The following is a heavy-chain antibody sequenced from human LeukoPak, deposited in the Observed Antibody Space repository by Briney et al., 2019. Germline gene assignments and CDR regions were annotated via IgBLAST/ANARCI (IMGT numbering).Heavy chain of an antibody. J-gene: IGHJ3*02. V-gene: IGHV4-61*02. CDR2: IYSSGST. D-gene: IGHD3-22*01. CDR3: ARVRIDKYYYDETTEFDI. Sequence: SQTLSLTCTVSGGSIRSGTYYWSWIRQPAGKGLEWLARIYSSGSTNYNPSLKSRVTISVDTSKNHFSLNLRSVTAADTAVYYCARVRIDKYYYDETTEFDIWGQGKKVTVSS. CDR1: GGSIRSGTYY.